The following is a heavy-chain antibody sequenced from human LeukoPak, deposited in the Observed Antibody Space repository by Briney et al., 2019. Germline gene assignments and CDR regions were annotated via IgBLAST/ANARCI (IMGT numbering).Heavy chain of an antibody. J-gene: IGHJ4*02. CDR2: TSGSGDST. V-gene: IGHV3-23*01. Sequence: PGGSLRLSCAASGFTFSGYAMTWVRQAPGKGLEWVSTTSGSGDSTHYADSVKGRFTISRDNSKNTQYLQVSSLRSEDTAVYYCARVSRGYSSGYGYWGQGTLVTVSS. D-gene: IGHD6-19*01. CDR3: ARVSRGYSSGYGY. CDR1: GFTFSGYA.